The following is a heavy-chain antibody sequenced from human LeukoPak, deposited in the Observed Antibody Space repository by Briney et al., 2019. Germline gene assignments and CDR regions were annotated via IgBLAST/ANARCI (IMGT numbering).Heavy chain of an antibody. CDR3: ARGLSDSSSWYPLVYFDY. CDR2: IYYSGST. Sequence: SETPSLTCTVSGGSISSGGYYWSWIRQHPGKGLEWIGYIYYSGSTYYNPSLKSRVTISVDTSKNQFSLKLSSVTAADTAVYYCARGLSDSSSWYPLVYFDYWGQGTLVTVSS. V-gene: IGHV4-31*03. D-gene: IGHD6-13*01. CDR1: GGSISSGGYY. J-gene: IGHJ4*02.